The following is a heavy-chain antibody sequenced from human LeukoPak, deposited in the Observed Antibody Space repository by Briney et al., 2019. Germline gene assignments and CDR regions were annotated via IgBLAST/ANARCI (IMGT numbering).Heavy chain of an antibody. J-gene: IGHJ4*02. D-gene: IGHD2-2*01. CDR2: INPNSGGT. Sequence: ASVKVSCKASGRTFSSYAISWVRQAPGQGLEWMGWINPNSGGTNYAQKFQGRVTMTRDTSISTAYMELSRLRSDDTAVYYCARVGTYCSSTSCYGEVFDYWGQGTLVTVSS. CDR1: GRTFSSYA. V-gene: IGHV1-2*02. CDR3: ARVGTYCSSTSCYGEVFDY.